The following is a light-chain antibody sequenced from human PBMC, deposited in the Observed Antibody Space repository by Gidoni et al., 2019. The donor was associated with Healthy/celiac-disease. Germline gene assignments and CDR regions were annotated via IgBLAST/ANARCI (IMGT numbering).Light chain of an antibody. Sequence: SSELTQAPAVPVALGQTVRITCQGDSLRSYYASWYQQKPGQAPVLVIYGKNNRPSGIPDRFSGSSSGNTASLTITGAQAEDEADYYCNSRDSSGNHVVFGGGTKLTVL. CDR3: NSRDSSGNHVV. CDR2: GKN. V-gene: IGLV3-19*01. J-gene: IGLJ2*01. CDR1: SLRSYY.